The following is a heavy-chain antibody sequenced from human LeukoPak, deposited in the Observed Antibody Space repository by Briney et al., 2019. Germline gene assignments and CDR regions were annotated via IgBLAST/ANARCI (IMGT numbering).Heavy chain of an antibody. CDR3: ARDRFSSGWYQPTDY. D-gene: IGHD6-19*01. CDR1: GFTFSSYS. Sequence: GGSLRLSCAASGFTFSSYSMNWVRQAPGKGLEWVSYISSSGSTIYYADSVKGRFTISRDNAKNSLYLQMNSLRAEDTAVYYCARDRFSSGWYQPTDYWGQGTLVTVSS. CDR2: ISSSGSTI. V-gene: IGHV3-48*04. J-gene: IGHJ4*02.